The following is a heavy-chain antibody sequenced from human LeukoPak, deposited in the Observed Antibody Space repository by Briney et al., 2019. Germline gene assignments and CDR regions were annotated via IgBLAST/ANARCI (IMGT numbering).Heavy chain of an antibody. J-gene: IGHJ5*02. CDR1: GGSFSGYY. Sequence: PSETLSLTCAVYGGSFSGYYWSWIRQPPGKGLEWIGEINHSGSTNYNPSLKSRVTISVDTSKNQFSLKLSSVTAADTAVYYCARAHDFWSGYYKKGRWFDPWGQGTLVTVSS. V-gene: IGHV4-34*01. CDR3: ARAHDFWSGYYKKGRWFDP. D-gene: IGHD3-3*01. CDR2: INHSGST.